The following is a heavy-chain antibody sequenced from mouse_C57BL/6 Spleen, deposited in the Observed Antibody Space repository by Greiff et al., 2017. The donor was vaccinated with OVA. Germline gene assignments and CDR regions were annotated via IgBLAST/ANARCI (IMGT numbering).Heavy chain of an antibody. J-gene: IGHJ3*01. Sequence: VQLQQSGAELMKPGASVKLSCKATGYTFTGYWIEWVKQRPGHGLEWIGEILPGSGSTNYNEKFKGKATFTADTSSNTAYMQLRRLTTEDSAIYYCARSGGYGNYGGFAYWGQGTLVTVSA. CDR1: GYTFTGYW. CDR3: ARSGGYGNYGGFAY. CDR2: ILPGSGST. V-gene: IGHV1-9*01. D-gene: IGHD2-1*01.